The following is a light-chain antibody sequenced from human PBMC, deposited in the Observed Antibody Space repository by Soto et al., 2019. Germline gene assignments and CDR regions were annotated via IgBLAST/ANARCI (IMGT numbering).Light chain of an antibody. J-gene: IGLJ2*01. CDR2: EVS. CDR3: GSYTSSDTMI. Sequence: QSALTQPASVSGSPGQSITISCTGTSSDIGRYNYVSWYQHSPGKAPKLIIYEVSDRPSGVSNRFSGSKSGTTASLTISGLPAEDEADYYCGSYTSSDTMIFGGGTKLTVL. V-gene: IGLV2-14*01. CDR1: SSDIGRYNY.